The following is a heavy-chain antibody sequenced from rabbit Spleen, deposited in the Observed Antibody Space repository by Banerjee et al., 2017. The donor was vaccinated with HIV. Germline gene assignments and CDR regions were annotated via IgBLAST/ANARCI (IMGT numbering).Heavy chain of an antibody. Sequence: QEHLEESGGDLVKPGASLTLTCTASGFSFSNCNMGWVRQAPGKGLEYIGWMKPDGSAYYASWARGRFTGSKASSTTVTLQMTSLTAADTATYFCARDYVDGGVYFDLWGQGTLVTVS. D-gene: IGHD2-1*01. J-gene: IGHJ4*01. CDR1: GFSFSNCN. V-gene: IGHV1S45*01. CDR2: MKPDGSA. CDR3: ARDYVDGGVYFDL.